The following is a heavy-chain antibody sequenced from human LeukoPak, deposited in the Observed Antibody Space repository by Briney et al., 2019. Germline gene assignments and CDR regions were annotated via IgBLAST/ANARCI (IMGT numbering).Heavy chain of an antibody. CDR3: AKGRSIVVVTAIQY. CDR1: GFTFSSYA. J-gene: IGHJ4*02. Sequence: PGGSLRLSCAASGFTFSSYAMSWVRQAPGKGLEWVSAISGSGGSTYYAAPVKGRFTISRDNSKNTLYLQMNSLRAEDTAVYYCAKGRSIVVVTAIQYWGQGTLVTVSS. CDR2: ISGSGGST. D-gene: IGHD2-21*02. V-gene: IGHV3-23*01.